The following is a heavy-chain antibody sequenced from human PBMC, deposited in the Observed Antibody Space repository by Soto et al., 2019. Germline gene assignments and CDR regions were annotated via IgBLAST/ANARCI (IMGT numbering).Heavy chain of an antibody. V-gene: IGHV4-31*03. J-gene: IGHJ4*02. CDR3: AIDAPGVAPY. CDR2: INYRGST. Sequence: QVQLQESGPGLVRPSQTLSLTCTVSGGSINSGDAYWNWIRQHPEQGLEWIGYINYRGSTFYNPSLKSRIIISEDTSKNPCSLSFSSVTAADTAVYYCAIDAPGVAPYWGQGTLVTVSS. CDR1: GGSINSGDAY. D-gene: IGHD2-15*01.